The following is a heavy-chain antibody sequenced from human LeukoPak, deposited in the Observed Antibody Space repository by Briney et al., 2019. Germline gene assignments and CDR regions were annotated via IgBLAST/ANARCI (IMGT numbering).Heavy chain of an antibody. J-gene: IGHJ4*02. D-gene: IGHD4-11*01. CDR3: ASQLYSNYVDY. Sequence: SETLSLTCTVSGGYISSGGYYWSWIRQHPGKGLEWIGYIYYSGSTYYNPSLKSRVTISVDTSKNQFSLKLSSVTAADTGVYYCASQLYSNYVDYWGQGTLVTVSS. CDR1: GGYISSGGYY. V-gene: IGHV4-31*03. CDR2: IYYSGST.